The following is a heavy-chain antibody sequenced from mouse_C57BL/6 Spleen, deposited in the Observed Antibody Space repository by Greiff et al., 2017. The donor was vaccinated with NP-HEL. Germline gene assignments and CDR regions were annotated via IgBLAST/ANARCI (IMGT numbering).Heavy chain of an antibody. CDR3: ASEVPYGSSFYWYFDV. Sequence: EVQLQQSGPGLVKPSQSLSLTCSVTGYSITSGYYWNWIRQFPGNKLEWMGYISYDGSNNYNPSLKNRISITRDTSKNQFFLKLNSVTTEDTATYYCASEVPYGSSFYWYFDVWGTGTTVTVSS. CDR2: ISYDGSN. CDR1: GYSITSGYY. D-gene: IGHD1-1*01. J-gene: IGHJ1*03. V-gene: IGHV3-6*01.